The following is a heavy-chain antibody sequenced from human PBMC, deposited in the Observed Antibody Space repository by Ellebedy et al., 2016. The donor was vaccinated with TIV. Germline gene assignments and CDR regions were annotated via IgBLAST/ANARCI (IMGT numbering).Heavy chain of an antibody. CDR3: ARLTRTIFGVVQTIDY. D-gene: IGHD3-3*01. CDR1: GGSISSGDYY. J-gene: IGHJ4*02. Sequence: MPSETLSLTCTVSGGSISSGDYYWSWIRQPPGKGLEWIGYIYYSGSTYYNPSLKSRVTISVDTSKNQFSLKLSSVTAADTAVYYCARLTRTIFGVVQTIDYWGQGTLVTVSS. CDR2: IYYSGST. V-gene: IGHV4-30-4*01.